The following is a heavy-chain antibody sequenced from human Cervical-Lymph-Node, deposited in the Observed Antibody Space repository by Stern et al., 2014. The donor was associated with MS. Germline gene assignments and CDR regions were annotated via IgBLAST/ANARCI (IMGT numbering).Heavy chain of an antibody. D-gene: IGHD2-15*01. CDR3: AREGEYCSGSRCYPFLDY. CDR2: IYHTGSV. Sequence: LQLQESGPGLVKPSETLSLTCTVSGGSLRSYYWNWIRQAPGKGLEWVGFIYHTGSVNYIPSLSSRVAMSVDTSKNQFSLTVSSVTAADTAVYYCAREGEYCSGSRCYPFLDYWGQGTLVTVSS. CDR1: GGSLRSYY. V-gene: IGHV4-59*01. J-gene: IGHJ4*02.